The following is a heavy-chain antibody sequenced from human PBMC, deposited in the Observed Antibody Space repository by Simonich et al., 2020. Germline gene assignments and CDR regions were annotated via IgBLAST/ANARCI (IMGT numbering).Heavy chain of an antibody. CDR2: IYYSRST. CDR3: ARGGLYFDY. CDR1: GGSISSYY. J-gene: IGHJ4*02. D-gene: IGHD2-15*01. Sequence: QVQLQESGPGLVKPSETLSLTCTVSGGSISSYYWSWIRQPPGKGLDWIGYIYYSRSTNYNPSRKSRVTISVDTSKNQFSLKLSSVTAADTAGYYCARGGLYFDYWGQRTLVTVSS. V-gene: IGHV4-59*01.